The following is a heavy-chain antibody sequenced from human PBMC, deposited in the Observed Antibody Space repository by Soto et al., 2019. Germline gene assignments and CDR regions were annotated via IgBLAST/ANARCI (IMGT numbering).Heavy chain of an antibody. CDR2: IGADGKT. CDR3: ARRFCSGAHCPGIGFDY. D-gene: IGHD2-15*01. J-gene: IGHJ4*02. CDR1: VFIFSSYD. V-gene: IGHV3-13*01. Sequence: GGSLSLSCAASVFIFSSYDMHWFRQITATGLEWVSAIGADGKTYYLGSVKGRFTISRENAKNSLYLQMNSLRGGDTAVYFCARRFCSGAHCPGIGFDYWGLGTLVTVSS.